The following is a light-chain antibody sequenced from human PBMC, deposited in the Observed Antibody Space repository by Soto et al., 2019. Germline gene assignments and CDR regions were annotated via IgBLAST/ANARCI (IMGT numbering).Light chain of an antibody. V-gene: IGKV1-5*01. CDR3: QQYNSYSRT. J-gene: IGKJ1*01. Sequence: DIQMTQSPSTLSASVGYRVTITCRASQSINSWLAWYQQKPGKAPKLLIYDASSLESGVPSRFSGSGSGTEFTLTISSLQPDDFATYYCQQYNSYSRTFGQGTTVDIK. CDR1: QSINSW. CDR2: DAS.